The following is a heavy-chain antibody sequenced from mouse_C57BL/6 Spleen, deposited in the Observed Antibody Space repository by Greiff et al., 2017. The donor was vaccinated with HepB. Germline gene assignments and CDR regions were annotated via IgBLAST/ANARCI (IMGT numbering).Heavy chain of an antibody. Sequence: QVQLQQSGAELVRPGASVKLSCKASGYTFTDYYINWVKQRPGQGLEWIARIYPGSGNTYYNEKFKGKATLTAEKSSSTAYMQLSSLTSEDSAVYFCARWGTTVDWGQGTTLTVSS. D-gene: IGHD1-1*01. V-gene: IGHV1-76*01. CDR1: GYTFTDYY. CDR2: IYPGSGNT. CDR3: ARWGTTVD. J-gene: IGHJ2*01.